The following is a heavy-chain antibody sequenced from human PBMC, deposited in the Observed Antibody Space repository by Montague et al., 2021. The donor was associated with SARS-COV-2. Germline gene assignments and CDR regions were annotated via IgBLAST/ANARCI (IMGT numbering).Heavy chain of an antibody. D-gene: IGHD3-10*01. CDR1: GYSISSGYY. J-gene: IGHJ4*02. V-gene: IGHV4-38-2*01. CDR2: IYHSGGT. Sequence: SETLSLTCSVSGYSISSGYYWGWIRQPPGKGLEWIGNIYHSGGTYYSPSRKSRVTVSVDTSKNQFSLRLSSVAAADTAVYYCAGWYYGSGSYPHWGQGTLVTVSS. CDR3: AGWYYGSGSYPH.